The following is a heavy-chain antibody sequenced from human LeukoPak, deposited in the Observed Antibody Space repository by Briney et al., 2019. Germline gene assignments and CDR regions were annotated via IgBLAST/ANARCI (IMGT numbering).Heavy chain of an antibody. CDR3: ARDKVVVAASPSYWYFGL. CDR1: GFTFSSYS. V-gene: IGHV3-21*01. J-gene: IGHJ2*01. CDR2: ISSSTSYI. D-gene: IGHD2-15*01. Sequence: GGSLRLSCAGSGFTFSSYSMNWVRQAPGKGLEWVSYISSSTSYIYNADSVKGRFTISRDNAKNSLYLQMNSLRAEDTAVYYCARDKVVVAASPSYWYFGLWGRGTLVTVSS.